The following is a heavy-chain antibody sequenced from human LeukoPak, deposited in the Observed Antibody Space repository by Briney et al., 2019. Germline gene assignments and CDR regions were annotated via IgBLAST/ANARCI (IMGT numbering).Heavy chain of an antibody. Sequence: PSETLSLTCTVSNDSISPLFWGWIRQPPGKGLEFIGYIFYSGTTNFNPSLKSRVTLSVDTSKNQFSLRLNSVTAADTAVYYCARGRSAAKYYFDSWGQGTLVTVSS. D-gene: IGHD6-13*01. CDR3: ARGRSAAKYYFDS. CDR1: NDSISPLF. CDR2: IFYSGTT. V-gene: IGHV4-59*11. J-gene: IGHJ4*02.